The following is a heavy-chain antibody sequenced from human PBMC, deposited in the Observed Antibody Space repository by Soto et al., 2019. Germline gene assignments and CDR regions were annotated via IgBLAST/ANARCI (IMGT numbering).Heavy chain of an antibody. D-gene: IGHD6-13*01. Sequence: ASVKVSCKASGYAFTSYGISWVPQAPGQGLEWMGWISAYNGHTNYAQKLQRRVTMTTDTSTSTAYMELRSLRSDDTAVYYCARDSLIAAAGTAGYYYYGMDVWG. CDR2: ISAYNGHT. V-gene: IGHV1-18*01. CDR1: GYAFTSYG. CDR3: ARDSLIAAAGTAGYYYYGMDV. J-gene: IGHJ6*02.